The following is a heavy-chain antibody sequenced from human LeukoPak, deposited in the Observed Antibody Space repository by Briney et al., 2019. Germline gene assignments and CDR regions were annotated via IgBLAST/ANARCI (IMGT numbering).Heavy chain of an antibody. J-gene: IGHJ4*02. Sequence: PGGSLRRSCAASGFTVSSNYMSWVRQAPGKGLEWVSVIYSGGSTYYADSVRGQFTISRDNSKNTLYLQMNSLRAEDTAVYYCARDPAGAVDYWGQGTLVTVSS. D-gene: IGHD1-26*01. CDR1: GFTVSSNY. V-gene: IGHV3-66*02. CDR3: ARDPAGAVDY. CDR2: IYSGGST.